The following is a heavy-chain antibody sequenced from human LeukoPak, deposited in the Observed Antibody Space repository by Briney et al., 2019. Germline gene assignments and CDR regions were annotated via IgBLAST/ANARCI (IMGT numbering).Heavy chain of an antibody. V-gene: IGHV5-51*01. Sequence: GESLKISCKGSGYSFTSYWIGWVRQMPGKGLEWMGIIYPGDSDTRYSPSFQGQVTISADKSISTAYLQWSSLKASDTAMYYCARHFLWSGYYKSYYYYGMDVWGQGTTVTVSS. D-gene: IGHD3-3*01. CDR3: ARHFLWSGYYKSYYYYGMDV. CDR1: GYSFTSYW. CDR2: IYPGDSDT. J-gene: IGHJ6*02.